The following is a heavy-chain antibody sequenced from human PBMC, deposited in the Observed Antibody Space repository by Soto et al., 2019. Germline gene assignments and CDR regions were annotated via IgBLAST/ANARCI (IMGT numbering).Heavy chain of an antibody. V-gene: IGHV1-69*13. CDR2: IIPIFGTA. CDR3: ARIDVDTAMVSWFDP. Sequence: SVKVSCKASGGTFSSYAISWVRQAPGQGLEWMGGIIPIFGTANYAQKFQGRVTITADESTSTAYMELSSLRSEDTAVYYCARIDVDTAMVSWFDPWGQGTLVTVSS. D-gene: IGHD5-18*01. J-gene: IGHJ5*02. CDR1: GGTFSSYA.